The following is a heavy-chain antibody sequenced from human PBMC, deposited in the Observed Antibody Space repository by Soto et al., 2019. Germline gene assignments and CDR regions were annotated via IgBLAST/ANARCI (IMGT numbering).Heavy chain of an antibody. CDR1: GGSFSGYY. CDR3: ARDKITGLFDY. CDR2: IYYSGST. J-gene: IGHJ4*02. D-gene: IGHD2-8*02. Sequence: LTCAVYGGSFSGYYWSWIRQPPGKGLEWIGYIYYSGSTNYNPSLKSRVTISVDTSKNQFSLKLTSVTAADTAVYYCARDKITGLFDYWGQGTLVTVSS. V-gene: IGHV4-34*01.